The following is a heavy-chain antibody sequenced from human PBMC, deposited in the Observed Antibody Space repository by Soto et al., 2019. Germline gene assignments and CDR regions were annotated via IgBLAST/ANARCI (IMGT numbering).Heavy chain of an antibody. Sequence: ASVKFSCKASGGTFANFIMNWVRQTPGQGLEWMGVIIPSGGSTTYAQKFQGRVTMTRATSTSTVYTELSSLRSEDTAVYYCARDLAQWYGGNSAGYWGQGTLVTVSS. V-gene: IGHV1-46*01. J-gene: IGHJ4*02. CDR2: IIPSGGST. CDR3: ARDLAQWYGGNSAGY. D-gene: IGHD2-21*02. CDR1: GGTFANFI.